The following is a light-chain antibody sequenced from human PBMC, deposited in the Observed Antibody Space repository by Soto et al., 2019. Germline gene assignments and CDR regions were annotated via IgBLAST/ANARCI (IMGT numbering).Light chain of an antibody. CDR3: QQYNNWPHT. Sequence: EIVMTQSSATLSVSPGERATHSCRASQSVSSNLAWYQQKPGQAPRLLIYGASTRATGIPARFSGSGSGTEFTLTISSLQSEDFAVYYCQQYNNWPHTFGQGTKLEIK. CDR2: GAS. V-gene: IGKV3-15*01. CDR1: QSVSSN. J-gene: IGKJ2*01.